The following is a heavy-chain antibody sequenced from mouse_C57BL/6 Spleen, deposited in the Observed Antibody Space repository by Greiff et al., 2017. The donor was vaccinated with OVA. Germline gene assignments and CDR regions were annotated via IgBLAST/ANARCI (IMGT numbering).Heavy chain of an antibody. CDR1: GYTFTSYW. V-gene: IGHV1-72*01. Sequence: VKQSCKASGYTFTSYWMHWVKQRPGRGLEWIGRIDPNSGGTKYNEKFKSKATLTVDKPSSTAYMQLSSLTSEDSAVYYCAKGDSNFLYYFDYWGQGTTLTVSS. CDR3: AKGDSNFLYYFDY. J-gene: IGHJ2*01. CDR2: IDPNSGGT. D-gene: IGHD2-5*01.